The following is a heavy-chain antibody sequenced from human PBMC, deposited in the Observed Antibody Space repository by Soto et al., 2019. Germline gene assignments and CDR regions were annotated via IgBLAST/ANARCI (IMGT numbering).Heavy chain of an antibody. Sequence: QVQLVDSGGGVVQPGRSLRLSCAASGFTFSSYDMHWVRQAPGKGLEWVAIISSDGSNKYYGDSVKGRFTISRDNSKNTLYLQMNSLRAEDTALYYCAKDKGIAVEKHYFDYWGQGTLVTVSS. CDR3: AKDKGIAVEKHYFDY. CDR1: GFTFSSYD. CDR2: ISSDGSNK. V-gene: IGHV3-30*18. J-gene: IGHJ4*02. D-gene: IGHD6-19*01.